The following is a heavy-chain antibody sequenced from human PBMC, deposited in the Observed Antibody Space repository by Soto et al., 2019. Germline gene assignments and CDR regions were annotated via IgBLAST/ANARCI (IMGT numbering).Heavy chain of an antibody. V-gene: IGHV3-15*01. CDR1: GFTFSNAW. J-gene: IGHJ4*02. CDR2: IKSKTDGGTT. D-gene: IGHD6-13*01. CDR3: TTISHIAAAGKVD. Sequence: EVQLVESGGGLVKPGGSLRLSCAASGFTFSNAWMSWVRQAPGKGLEWVGRIKSKTDGGTTDYAAPVKGRFTISRDDSKNTLYLQMNSLKTDDTAVYYCTTISHIAAAGKVDWGQGTLVTVSS.